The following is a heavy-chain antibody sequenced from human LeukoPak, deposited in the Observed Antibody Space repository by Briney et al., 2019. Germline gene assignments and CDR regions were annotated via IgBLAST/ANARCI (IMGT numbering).Heavy chain of an antibody. CDR3: ARGRVGLIGLHRKSYYFDY. D-gene: IGHD2-8*01. Sequence: SETLSLTCAVYGGSFSGYYWSWIRQPPGKGLEWIGEINHSGSTNYNPSLKSRVTISVDTSKNQFSLKLSSVTAADTAVYYCARGRVGLIGLHRKSYYFDYWGQGTLVTVSS. V-gene: IGHV4-34*01. CDR1: GGSFSGYY. J-gene: IGHJ4*02. CDR2: INHSGST.